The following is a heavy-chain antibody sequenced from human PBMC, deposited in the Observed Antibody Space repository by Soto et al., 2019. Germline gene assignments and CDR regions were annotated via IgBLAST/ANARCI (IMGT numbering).Heavy chain of an antibody. D-gene: IGHD2-21*01. CDR2: IYYSGST. Sequence: QVQLQESGPGLLNPSQTLSLTCTVSGGSISSGGYYWSWIRQHPGKGLEWIGYIYYSGSTDYNPSLKSRVTISVDTSKNQFSLKLSSVTAADTAVYYCARGVGGETFDYWGQGTLVTVSS. V-gene: IGHV4-31*03. CDR3: ARGVGGETFDY. J-gene: IGHJ4*02. CDR1: GGSISSGGYY.